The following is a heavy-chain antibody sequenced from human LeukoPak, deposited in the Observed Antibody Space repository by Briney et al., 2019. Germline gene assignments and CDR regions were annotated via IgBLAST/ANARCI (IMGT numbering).Heavy chain of an antibody. D-gene: IGHD2-2*01. V-gene: IGHV4-30-2*01. CDR3: ARGPDTDIVVVPAAPYAFDI. J-gene: IGHJ3*02. CDR2: IYHSGST. Sequence: PSETLSLTCAVSGGSISSGGYSWSWIRQPPGKGLEWIGYIYHSGSTNYNPSLKSRVTISVDTSKNQFSLKLSSVTAADTAVYYCARGPDTDIVVVPAAPYAFDIWGQGTMVTVSS. CDR1: GGSISSGGYS.